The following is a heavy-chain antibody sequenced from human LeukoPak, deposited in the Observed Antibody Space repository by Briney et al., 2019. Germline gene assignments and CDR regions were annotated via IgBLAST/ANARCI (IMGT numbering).Heavy chain of an antibody. CDR1: GFTFSSYS. CDR2: ISSSSSTI. V-gene: IGHV3-48*01. D-gene: IGHD4-17*01. J-gene: IGHJ6*02. CDR3: ARGYYGDYDYYYYGMDV. Sequence: GGSLRLSCAASGFTFSSYSMNWVRQAPGKGLEWVSYISSSSSTIYYADSVKGRFTISRDNAKNSLYLQMNSLRAEDTAVYYCARGYYGDYDYYYYGMDVWGQGTTVTVSS.